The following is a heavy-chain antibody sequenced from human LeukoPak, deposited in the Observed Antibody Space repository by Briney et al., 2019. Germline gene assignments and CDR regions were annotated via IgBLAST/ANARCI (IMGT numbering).Heavy chain of an antibody. J-gene: IGHJ4*02. V-gene: IGHV4-31*03. CDR2: IYYSGST. D-gene: IGHD1-26*01. CDR3: ARDIAGEGSYYLSDY. Sequence: SETLSLTCTVSGGSISSGGYYWSWIRQHPGKGLEWIGYIYYSGSTYYNPSLKSRVTISVDTSKNQFSLKLSSVTAADTAVYYCARDIAGEGSYYLSDYWGQGTLVTVSS. CDR1: GGSISSGGYY.